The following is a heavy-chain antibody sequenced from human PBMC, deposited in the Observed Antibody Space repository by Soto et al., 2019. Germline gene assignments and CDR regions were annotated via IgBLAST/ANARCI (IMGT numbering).Heavy chain of an antibody. J-gene: IGHJ6*02. V-gene: IGHV1-69*13. CDR3: ARVAPDSSSWYVYYYYGMDV. Sequence: SVKVSCKASGGTFSSYAISWVRQAPGQGLEWMGGIIPIFGTANYAQKFQGRVTITADESTSTAYMELSSLRSEDTAVYYCARVAPDSSSWYVYYYYGMDVWGQGTTVTVSS. CDR1: GGTFSSYA. CDR2: IIPIFGTA. D-gene: IGHD6-13*01.